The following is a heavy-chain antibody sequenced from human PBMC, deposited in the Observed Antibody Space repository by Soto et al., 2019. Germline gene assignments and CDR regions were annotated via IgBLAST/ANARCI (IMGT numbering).Heavy chain of an antibody. J-gene: IGHJ4*02. V-gene: IGHV1-2*02. CDR1: GYTFTVYY. CDR3: ARVYCSSTSCSAGNFDY. D-gene: IGHD2-2*01. Sequence: ASVKVSCKASGYTFTVYYMHWVLQSRLQWLEWMGWINPNSGGTNYAQKFQGRVTMTRDTSISTAYMELSRLRSDDTAVYYCARVYCSSTSCSAGNFDYWGQGTLVTVSS. CDR2: INPNSGGT.